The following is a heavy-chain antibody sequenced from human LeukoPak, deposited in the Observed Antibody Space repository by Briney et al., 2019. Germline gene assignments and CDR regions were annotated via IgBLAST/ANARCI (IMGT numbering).Heavy chain of an antibody. CDR3: ARGLNDSWTGENY. D-gene: IGHD3-3*01. J-gene: IGHJ4*02. Sequence: PSETLSLTCAVYDGSFSGYYWSWIRQPAGKGLEWIGEINHSGSTNYNPSLKSRVTISLDTSKSQFSLKVRYVTAADTAVYYCARGLNDSWTGENYWGQGTLVTVPS. CDR2: INHSGST. V-gene: IGHV4-34*01. CDR1: DGSFSGYY.